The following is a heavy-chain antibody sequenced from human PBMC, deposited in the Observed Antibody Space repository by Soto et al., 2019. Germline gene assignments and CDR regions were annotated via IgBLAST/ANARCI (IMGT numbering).Heavy chain of an antibody. V-gene: IGHV5-51*01. CDR2: IYPGDSDT. J-gene: IGHJ3*02. CDR3: AGSLGYCSSTSCYTPSIDAFDI. CDR1: GYSFTSYW. Sequence: PGESLKISCKGSGYSFTSYWIGWVRQMPGKGLEWMGIIYPGDSDTRYSPSFQGQVTISADKSISTAYLQWSSLKASDTAMYYCAGSLGYCSSTSCYTPSIDAFDIWGQGTMVTVS. D-gene: IGHD2-2*02.